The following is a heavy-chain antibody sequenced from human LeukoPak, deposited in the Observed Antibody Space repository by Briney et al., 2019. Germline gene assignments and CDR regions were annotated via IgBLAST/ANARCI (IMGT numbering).Heavy chain of an antibody. J-gene: IGHJ2*01. D-gene: IGHD6-19*01. CDR1: GYTFNHQG. CDR3: ARDPSNTSGRYQYFDL. Sequence: SVKVSCKDSGYTFNHQGITWVRQAPRQGLEWMEWISPYNGDTNYEQEFQGRVTMTADTSTSTASMELGSLSADDTAVYYCARDPSNTSGRYQYFDLWGSGILVTLS. V-gene: IGHV1-18*01. CDR2: ISPYNGDT.